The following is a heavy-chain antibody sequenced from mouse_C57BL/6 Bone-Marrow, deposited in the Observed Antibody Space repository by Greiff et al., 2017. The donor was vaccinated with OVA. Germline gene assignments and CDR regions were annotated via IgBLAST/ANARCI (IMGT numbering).Heavy chain of an antibody. CDR3: ARGGDIYYYGSSPFDY. J-gene: IGHJ2*01. D-gene: IGHD1-1*01. CDR2: INPSSGYT. CDR1: GYTFTSYW. Sequence: QVHVKQSGAELAKPGASVKLSCKASGYTFTSYWMHWVKQRPGQGLEWIGYINPSSGYTKYNQKFKDKATLTADKSSSTAYMQLSSLTYEDSAVYYCARGGDIYYYGSSPFDYWGQGTTLTVSS. V-gene: IGHV1-7*01.